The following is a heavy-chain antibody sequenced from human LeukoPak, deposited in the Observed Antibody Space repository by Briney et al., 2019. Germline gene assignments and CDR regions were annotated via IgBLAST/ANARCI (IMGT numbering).Heavy chain of an antibody. D-gene: IGHD6-13*01. V-gene: IGHV3-23*01. CDR2: ISGSGGST. J-gene: IGHJ4*02. CDR1: GFTFSSYA. Sequence: PGGSLRLSCAASGFTFSSYAMSWVRQAPGKGLEWVSAISGSGGSTYYADSVKGRFTISRDNSKNTLYLQMNSLRAEDTAVYYCANLKIAAAGKDYFDYWGQGTLVTVSS. CDR3: ANLKIAAAGKDYFDY.